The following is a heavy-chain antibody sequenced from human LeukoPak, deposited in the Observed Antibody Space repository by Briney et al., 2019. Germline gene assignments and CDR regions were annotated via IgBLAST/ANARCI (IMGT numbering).Heavy chain of an antibody. D-gene: IGHD3-22*01. V-gene: IGHV3-23*01. Sequence: GGSLRLSCAASGFTFSNYAMSWVRQAPGKGLEWVSAISGSGGATYYADSAKGRFTISRDNSKNTVYLQMNSLRADDTAVYYCAGIWGPSSSWPWGFDYWGQGALVTVSS. CDR1: GFTFSNYA. CDR2: ISGSGGAT. J-gene: IGHJ4*02. CDR3: AGIWGPSSSWPWGFDY.